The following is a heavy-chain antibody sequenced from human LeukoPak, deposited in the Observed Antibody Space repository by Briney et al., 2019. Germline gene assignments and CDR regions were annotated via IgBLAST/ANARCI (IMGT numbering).Heavy chain of an antibody. J-gene: IGHJ6*03. CDR1: GGTFSSYA. CDR2: IIPIFGTA. Sequence: ASVKVSCKVSGGTFSSYAISWVRQAPGQGLEWMGGIIPIFGTANCAQKFQGRVTITTDESTSTAYMELSSLRSEDTAVYYCASLRRGAYYYYYMDVWGKGTTVTVSS. V-gene: IGHV1-69*05. CDR3: ASLRRGAYYYYYMDV. D-gene: IGHD1-26*01.